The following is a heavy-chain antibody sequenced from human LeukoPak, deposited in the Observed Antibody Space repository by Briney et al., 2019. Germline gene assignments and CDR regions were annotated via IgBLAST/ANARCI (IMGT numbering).Heavy chain of an antibody. Sequence: ASVTVSCTVSAYTLTELSMHWVRQAPGKGLEWMGGFDPEDGETIYAQKFQGRVTMTEDTSTDTAYMELNSLRSEDTAVYYCATLLRFLEWGGGYWGQGTLVTVSS. V-gene: IGHV1-24*01. J-gene: IGHJ4*02. CDR2: FDPEDGET. CDR3: ATLLRFLEWGGGY. D-gene: IGHD3-3*01. CDR1: AYTLTELS.